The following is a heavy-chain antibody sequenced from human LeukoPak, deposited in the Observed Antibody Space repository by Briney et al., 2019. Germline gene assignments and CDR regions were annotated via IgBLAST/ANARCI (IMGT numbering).Heavy chain of an antibody. Sequence: SEILSLTCAVYGGSFSGYYWSWIRQPPGKGLEWIGEINHSGSTNYNPSLKSRVTISVDTSKNQFSLKLSSVTAADTAVYYCARYYYDSSGYYPGFDYWGQGTLVTVSS. V-gene: IGHV4-34*01. J-gene: IGHJ4*02. CDR1: GGSFSGYY. D-gene: IGHD3-22*01. CDR3: ARYYYDSSGYYPGFDY. CDR2: INHSGST.